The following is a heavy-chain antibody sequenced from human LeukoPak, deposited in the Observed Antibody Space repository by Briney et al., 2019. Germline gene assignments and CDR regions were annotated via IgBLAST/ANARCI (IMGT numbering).Heavy chain of an antibody. V-gene: IGHV1-46*01. Sequence: ASVKVSCKASGYTFTSYYMHWVRQAPGQGLEWMGIINPSGGSPSYAQKSQGRVTMTRDTSTSTVYMELSSLRSEDTAVYYCASAFTIFGYYYYMDVWGKGTTVTVSS. CDR1: GYTFTSYY. J-gene: IGHJ6*03. CDR3: ASAFTIFGYYYYMDV. CDR2: INPSGGSP. D-gene: IGHD3-3*01.